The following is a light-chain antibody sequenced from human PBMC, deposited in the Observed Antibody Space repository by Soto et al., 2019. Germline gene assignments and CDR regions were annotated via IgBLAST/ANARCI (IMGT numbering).Light chain of an antibody. J-gene: IGLJ2*01. CDR3: GTWDSSLGVV. CDR2: ENN. CDR1: SSNIGNNY. Sequence: QSVLTQPPSVSAAPGQKVTISCSGSSSNIGNNYVSWYQQLPGTAPKLLIYENNKRPSGIPDRFSGSKSGTSATLGITGLQTGDEADYYCGTWDSSLGVVFGGGTKLTV. V-gene: IGLV1-51*02.